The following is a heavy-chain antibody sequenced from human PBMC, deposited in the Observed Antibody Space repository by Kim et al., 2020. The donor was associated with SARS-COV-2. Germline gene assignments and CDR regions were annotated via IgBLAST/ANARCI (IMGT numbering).Heavy chain of an antibody. D-gene: IGHD3-16*01. CDR2: IYYTGST. CDR3: VRDGRAGSGDYGWLDP. V-gene: IGHV4-59*01. CDR1: GGSISSNY. J-gene: IGHJ5*02. Sequence: SETLSLTCTVSGGSISSNYWSWIRQPPGKGLEWIGFIYYTGSTNYNPSLKSRVTISVDTSKNQFSLKLSSVTAADTAVYYCVRDGRAGSGDYGWLDPWV.